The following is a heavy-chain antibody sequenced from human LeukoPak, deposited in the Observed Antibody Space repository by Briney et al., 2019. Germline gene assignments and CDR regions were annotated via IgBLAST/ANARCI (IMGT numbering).Heavy chain of an antibody. D-gene: IGHD4-23*01. V-gene: IGHV3-30-3*01. CDR2: ISHDGSSQ. CDR1: GFSVSSFA. Sequence: GGSLRLSCAASGFSVSSFAMHWVRQAPGKGLEWVAVISHDGSSQSYADSVKGRFTISRDNSKNTLYLQMNSLRAEDTAVYYCAKEGGNSYWDYYFDYWGQGTLVTVSS. J-gene: IGHJ4*02. CDR3: AKEGGNSYWDYYFDY.